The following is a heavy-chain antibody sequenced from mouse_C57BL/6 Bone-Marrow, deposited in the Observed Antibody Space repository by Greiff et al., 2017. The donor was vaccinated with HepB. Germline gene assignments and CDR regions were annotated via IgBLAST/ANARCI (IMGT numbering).Heavy chain of an antibody. Sequence: EVQGVESGGGLVQPKGSLKLSCAASGFSFNTYAMNWVRQAPGKGLEWVARIRSKSNNYATYYADSVKDRFTISRDDSESMLYLQMNNLKTEDTAMHYCVRLGWPYAMDYWGQGTSVTVSS. V-gene: IGHV10-1*01. CDR1: GFSFNTYA. CDR2: IRSKSNNYAT. D-gene: IGHD1-1*02. CDR3: VRLGWPYAMDY. J-gene: IGHJ4*01.